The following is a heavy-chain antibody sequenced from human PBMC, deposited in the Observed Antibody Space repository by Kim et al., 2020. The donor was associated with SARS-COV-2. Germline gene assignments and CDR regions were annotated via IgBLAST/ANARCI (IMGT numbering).Heavy chain of an antibody. J-gene: IGHJ6*03. D-gene: IGHD2-15*01. V-gene: IGHV3-30*18. Sequence: GGSLRLSCAASGFTFSSYGMHWVRQAPGKGLEWVAVISYDGSNKYYADSVKGRFTISRDNSKNTLYLQMNSLRAEDTAVYYCAKEEYCSGGSCRIYYYY. CDR1: GFTFSSYG. CDR3: AKEEYCSGGSCRIYYYY. CDR2: ISYDGSNK.